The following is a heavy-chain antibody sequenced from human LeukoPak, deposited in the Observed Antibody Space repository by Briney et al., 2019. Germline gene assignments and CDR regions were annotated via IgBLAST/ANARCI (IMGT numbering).Heavy chain of an antibody. J-gene: IGHJ3*01. CDR1: GGSISSGGYY. Sequence: SETLSLTCTVSGGSISSGGYYWSWIRQHPGKGLEWIGYIYYSGNTYYNPSLKSRVTVSVDTSKSQLSLRLNSVTAADTSVYYCARYCNAGACSMFKTFDVWGQGTMVTVSS. CDR2: IYYSGNT. D-gene: IGHD2-15*01. CDR3: ARYCNAGACSMFKTFDV. V-gene: IGHV4-31*02.